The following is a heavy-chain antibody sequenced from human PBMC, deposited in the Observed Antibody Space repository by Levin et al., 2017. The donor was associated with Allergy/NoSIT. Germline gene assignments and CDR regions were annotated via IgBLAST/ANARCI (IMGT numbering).Heavy chain of an antibody. CDR2: IINSGVGT. Sequence: PGESLKISCAASGFTFNNYAMSWVRQAPGKGLEWVSAIINSGVGTYYADSVKARFTISRDNSKNTMYLQMNSLRAEDTAVYFCAKDAIRGSDQPYYFDYWGQGTLVTASS. J-gene: IGHJ4*02. D-gene: IGHD6-19*01. V-gene: IGHV3-23*01. CDR1: GFTFNNYA. CDR3: AKDAIRGSDQPYYFDY.